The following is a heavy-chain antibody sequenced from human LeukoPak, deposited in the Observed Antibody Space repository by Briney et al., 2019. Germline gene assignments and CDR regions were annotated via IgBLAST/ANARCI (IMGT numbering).Heavy chain of an antibody. CDR2: IFHSGST. CDR1: GGSISSSNW. CDR3: ARGGYYYDSSGYRN. D-gene: IGHD3-22*01. V-gene: IGHV4-4*02. J-gene: IGHJ4*02. Sequence: SGTLSLTCAVSGGSISSSNWWSWVRQPPGKGLEWIGEIFHSGSTNYNPSLKSRVTISVDTSKNQFSLKLSSVTAADTAVYYCARGGYYYDSSGYRNWGQGTLVTVSS.